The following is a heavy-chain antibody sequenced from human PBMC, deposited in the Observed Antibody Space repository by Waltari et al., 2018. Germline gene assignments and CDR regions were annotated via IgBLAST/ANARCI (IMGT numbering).Heavy chain of an antibody. J-gene: IGHJ4*02. Sequence: QVQLVESGGGVVQPGRSLRLSCAASGFTFSSYGMHWVRQAPGKGLEWVAVIWYDGSNKYYADSVKCRFTISRENSKNTLYLQMNSLRAEDTAVYYCAKDDSSSWYSLSYFDYWGQGTLVTVSS. CDR1: GFTFSSYG. CDR2: IWYDGSNK. CDR3: AKDDSSSWYSLSYFDY. D-gene: IGHD6-13*01. V-gene: IGHV3-33*06.